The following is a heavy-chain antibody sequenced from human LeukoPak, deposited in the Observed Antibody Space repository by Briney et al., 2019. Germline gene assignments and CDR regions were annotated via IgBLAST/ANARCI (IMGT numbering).Heavy chain of an antibody. CDR2: ISANNGDT. Sequence: ASVKVSCKASGYTFTSYGISWVRQAPGQGLEWMGWISANNGDTDYPPKLQDRVTMTTDTYTSTAYMELRSLRSDDTAMYYCARESHETREDYWGQGTLVTVSS. J-gene: IGHJ4*02. CDR3: ARESHETREDY. D-gene: IGHD1-26*01. CDR1: GYTFTSYG. V-gene: IGHV1-18*01.